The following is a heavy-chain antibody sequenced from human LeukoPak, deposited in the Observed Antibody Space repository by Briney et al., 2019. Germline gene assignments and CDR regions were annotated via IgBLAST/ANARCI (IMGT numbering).Heavy chain of an antibody. CDR1: GFTFSSYE. J-gene: IGHJ4*02. Sequence: GGSLRLSCAASGFTFSSYEMNWVRQAPGKGLEWVSYISSSGSTIYYADSVKGRFTISRDNAKNSLYLQMNSLRAEDTAVYYCARVSGYSRFYYWGQGTLVTVSS. V-gene: IGHV3-48*03. CDR3: ARVSGYSRFYY. CDR2: ISSSGSTI. D-gene: IGHD6-13*01.